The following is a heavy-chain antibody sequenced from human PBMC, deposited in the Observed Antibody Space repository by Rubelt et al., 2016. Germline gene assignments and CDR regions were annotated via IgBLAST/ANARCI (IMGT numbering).Heavy chain of an antibody. CDR1: GFTFSSYG. V-gene: IGHV3-33*01. D-gene: IGHD6-13*01. J-gene: IGHJ3*02. CDR3: ARDRAGSSSWYPVFGAFDI. CDR2: IWYDGSNN. Sequence: QVQLVESGGGVVQPGRSLRLSCAASGFTFSSYGMHWVRQAPGKGLEWVAVIWYDGSNNYYADSVKGRFTISRDNSKNTLYLQMNSRRAEDTAVYYCARDRAGSSSWYPVFGAFDIWGQGTMVTVSS.